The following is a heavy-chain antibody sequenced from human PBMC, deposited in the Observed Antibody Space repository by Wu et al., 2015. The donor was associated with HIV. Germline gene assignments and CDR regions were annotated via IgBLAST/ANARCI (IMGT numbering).Heavy chain of an antibody. CDR2: INPNSGGT. CDR3: ARADVLIKYALGAGLH. CDR1: GYSFTGYY. V-gene: IGHV1-2*02. J-gene: IGHJ1*01. D-gene: IGHD1-26*01. Sequence: VRLVQSGAEVKKPGASVKVSCKASGYSFTGYYIHWVRQAPGQGLEWMGWINPNSGGTNYAQKFQGRVTMTRDTSITTAYMDLNRLRSDDTAMYFCARADVLIKYALGAGLHWGQGTLVTVSS.